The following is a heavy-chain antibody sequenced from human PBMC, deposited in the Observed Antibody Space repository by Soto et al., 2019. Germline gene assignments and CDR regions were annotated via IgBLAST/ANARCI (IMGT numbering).Heavy chain of an antibody. D-gene: IGHD2-2*01. CDR1: AGTFSSYA. CDR2: IIPIFGTA. J-gene: IGHJ6*02. Sequence: SVKVSCKTSAGTFSSYAISWVRQAPGQGLEGMGGIIPIFGTANYAQKFQGRVTITADKYTSTAYMELSSLRSEDTAVYYCASSDIVVVPAARGYYYYYGMDVWGQGTTVTVSS. V-gene: IGHV1-69*06. CDR3: ASSDIVVVPAARGYYYYYGMDV.